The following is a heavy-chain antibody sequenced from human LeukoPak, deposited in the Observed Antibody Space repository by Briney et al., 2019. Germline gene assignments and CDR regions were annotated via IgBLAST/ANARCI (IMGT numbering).Heavy chain of an antibody. CDR2: IVVGSGDT. D-gene: IGHD6-13*01. CDR1: GFTFTNSA. CDR3: AGVVAAAGNPRQYFDY. Sequence: SVKVSCKASGFTFTNSAMQWVRQARGQRLEWIGWIVVGSGDTNYAQKFQKRVTITRDMSTSTAYMELSSLRSEDTAVYYCAGVVAAAGNPRQYFDYWGQGTLVTVSS. V-gene: IGHV1-58*02. J-gene: IGHJ4*02.